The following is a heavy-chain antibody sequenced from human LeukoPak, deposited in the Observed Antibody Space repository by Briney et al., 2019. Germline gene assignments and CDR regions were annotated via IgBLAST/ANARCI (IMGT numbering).Heavy chain of an antibody. Sequence: GGSLRLSCAASGFTFSSYAMSWVRQAPRKGLEWVSAISGSGGSTYYADSVRGRFTISRDNSKNTVYLQMNSLRAEDTADYYCAKRSTGYYFDSWGQGTLVTVSS. D-gene: IGHD2-2*01. CDR1: GFTFSSYA. J-gene: IGHJ4*02. V-gene: IGHV3-23*01. CDR3: AKRSTGYYFDS. CDR2: ISGSGGST.